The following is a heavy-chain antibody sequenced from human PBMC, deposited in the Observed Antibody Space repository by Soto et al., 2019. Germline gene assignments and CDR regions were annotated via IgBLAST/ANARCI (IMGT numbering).Heavy chain of an antibody. CDR1: GGSISSGDYY. D-gene: IGHD3-22*01. CDR3: ARAIVVAHLIDY. CDR2: IYYSGST. V-gene: IGHV4-30-4*01. J-gene: IGHJ4*02. Sequence: TSETLSLTCTVSGGSISSGDYYWSWIRQPPGKGLEWIGYIYYSGSTYYNPSLKSRVTISVDTSKNQFSLKLSSVTAADTAVYYCARAIVVAHLIDYWGQGTLVTVSS.